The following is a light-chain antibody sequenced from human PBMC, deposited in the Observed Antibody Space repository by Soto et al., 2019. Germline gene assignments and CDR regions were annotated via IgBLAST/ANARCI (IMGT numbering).Light chain of an antibody. CDR1: PSVTNY. CDR3: QQSYGIPYT. V-gene: IGKV3-11*01. Sequence: EIVLTQSPATLSLSPGERATLSCRASPSVTNYLAWYQQKPGQAPRLLIYGAFNRATGIPARFSGSGSGTDFTLTINSLQPADLGTYFCQQSYGIPYTFGQGTKLEI. CDR2: GAF. J-gene: IGKJ2*01.